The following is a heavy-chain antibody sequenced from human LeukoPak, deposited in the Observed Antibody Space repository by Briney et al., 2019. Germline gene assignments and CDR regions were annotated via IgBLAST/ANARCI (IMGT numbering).Heavy chain of an antibody. D-gene: IGHD2-2*02. CDR2: ISAYNGNT. CDR1: GYTFTSHG. J-gene: IGHJ6*03. V-gene: IGHV1-18*01. CDR3: ASGAPEINCSSTSCYTVTLYYYYMDV. Sequence: ASVKVSCKASGYTFTSHGIIWLRQAPGQGLEWTRWISAYNGNTSYSHKLQARVTMTTYTSTRTAYMELRSLSSDDTAVYYCASGAPEINCSSTSCYTVTLYYYYMDVWGKGTTVTVSS.